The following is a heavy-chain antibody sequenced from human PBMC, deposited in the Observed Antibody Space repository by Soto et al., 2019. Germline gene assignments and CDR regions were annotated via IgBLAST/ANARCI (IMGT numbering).Heavy chain of an antibody. CDR1: GGSISSGGYY. V-gene: IGHV4-31*03. D-gene: IGHD3-22*01. Sequence: PSETLSLTCTVSGGSISSGGYYWSWIRQHPGKGLEWIGYIYYSGSTYYNPSLKSRVTISVHTSKNQFSLKLSSVTAADTAVYYCARYYDSSLDPWGQGTRVTVSS. J-gene: IGHJ5*02. CDR2: IYYSGST. CDR3: ARYYDSSLDP.